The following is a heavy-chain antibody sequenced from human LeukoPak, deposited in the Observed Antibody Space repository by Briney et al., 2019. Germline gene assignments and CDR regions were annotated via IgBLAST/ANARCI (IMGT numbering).Heavy chain of an antibody. CDR3: ASISEVWSGYYTVHHDY. CDR2: INTNSGVT. D-gene: IGHD3-3*01. J-gene: IGHJ4*02. CDR1: GYTFTDYY. V-gene: IGHV1-2*02. Sequence: ASLMVSCKTCGYTFTDYYMHWVRPAPGQGLELMGRINTNSGVTNYPQKFLGRVTMTRDTSITTAYMELSSLTPADTAVYYCASISEVWSGYYTVHHDYWGQGTLVTVSS.